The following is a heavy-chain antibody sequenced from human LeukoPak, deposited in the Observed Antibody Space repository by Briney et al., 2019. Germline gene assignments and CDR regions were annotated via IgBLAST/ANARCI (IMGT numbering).Heavy chain of an antibody. CDR1: GFTFSSYS. V-gene: IGHV3-21*04. Sequence: GGSLRLSCAASGFTFSSYSTNWVRQAPGKGLEWVSSISSSSSYIYYADSVKGRFTISRDNAQNSLYLQMNSLRAEDTAIYYCVRDRGTYRPIDYWGQGTLVTVSS. D-gene: IGHD1-26*01. CDR3: VRDRGTYRPIDY. J-gene: IGHJ4*02. CDR2: ISSSSSYI.